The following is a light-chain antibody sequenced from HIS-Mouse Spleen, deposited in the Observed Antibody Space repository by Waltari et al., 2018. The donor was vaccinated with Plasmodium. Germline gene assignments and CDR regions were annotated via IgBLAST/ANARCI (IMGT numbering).Light chain of an antibody. CDR1: QSVSSN. V-gene: IGKV3-15*01. CDR2: GAS. Sequence: EIVMTPSPAPLSVSPGERATLSCRARQSVSSNLAWYQQKPGQAPRRLIYGASTRATVIPARFSGSGSGTEFTLTISSMQSEDFAVYYCQQYNNWPPWTFGQGTKVEIK. J-gene: IGKJ1*01. CDR3: QQYNNWPPWT.